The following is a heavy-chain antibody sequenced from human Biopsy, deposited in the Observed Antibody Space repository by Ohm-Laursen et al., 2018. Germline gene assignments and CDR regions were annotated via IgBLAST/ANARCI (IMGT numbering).Heavy chain of an antibody. J-gene: IGHJ4*02. Sequence: SLRLSCAASGFTFGDYSMRWVRQAPGKGLGWVSYISGSGVTKVYVDSVKGRFTISRDNAKNSLYLEMNNLTVEDTAVYYCATDGAGSYNENWGQGTLVSVSS. V-gene: IGHV3-11*01. CDR3: ATDGAGSYNEN. CDR1: GFTFGDYS. CDR2: ISGSGVTK. D-gene: IGHD3-10*01.